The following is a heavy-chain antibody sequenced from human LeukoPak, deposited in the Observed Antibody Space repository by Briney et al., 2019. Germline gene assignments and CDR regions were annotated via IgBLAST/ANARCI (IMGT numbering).Heavy chain of an antibody. D-gene: IGHD3-10*01. Sequence: ASVKVSCKASGYTFTSYYMHWVRQAPGQGLEWMGWINPNSGGTNYAQKFQGRVTMTRDTSISTAYMELSRLRSDDTAVYYCARGSGSYYAAFDIWGQGTMVTVSS. V-gene: IGHV1-2*02. CDR1: GYTFTSYY. CDR2: INPNSGGT. J-gene: IGHJ3*02. CDR3: ARGSGSYYAAFDI.